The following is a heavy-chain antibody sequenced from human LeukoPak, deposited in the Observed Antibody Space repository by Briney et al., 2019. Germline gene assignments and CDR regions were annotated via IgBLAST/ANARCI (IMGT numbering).Heavy chain of an antibody. Sequence: GGSLRLSCAASGFTFDDYAMHWVRQAPGKGLEWVSLISWDGGSTYYADSVKGRFTISRDNSKNSLYLQMNSLRAEDTAVYYCARDSLLWFGELLWGQGTLVTVSS. D-gene: IGHD3-10*01. CDR1: GFTFDDYA. J-gene: IGHJ4*02. CDR3: ARDSLLWFGELL. CDR2: ISWDGGST. V-gene: IGHV3-43D*03.